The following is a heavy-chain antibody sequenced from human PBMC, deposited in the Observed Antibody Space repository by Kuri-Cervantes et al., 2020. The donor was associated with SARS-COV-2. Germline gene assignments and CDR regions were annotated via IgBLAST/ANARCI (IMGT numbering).Heavy chain of an antibody. J-gene: IGHJ6*02. V-gene: IGHV3-30*04. Sequence: GESLKISCAASGFTFSSYAMHWVRQAPGKGLEWVAVISYDGRNKYYADSVKGRFTISRDNSKNTLYLQMNSLRAEDTAVYYCAKDGSSSWSFNYYYYGMDVWGQGTTVTVSS. CDR3: AKDGSSSWSFNYYYYGMDV. CDR2: ISYDGRNK. D-gene: IGHD6-13*01. CDR1: GFTFSSYA.